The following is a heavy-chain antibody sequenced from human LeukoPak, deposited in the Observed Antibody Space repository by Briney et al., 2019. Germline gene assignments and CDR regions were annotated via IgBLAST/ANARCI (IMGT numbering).Heavy chain of an antibody. J-gene: IGHJ4*02. D-gene: IGHD2-2*01. V-gene: IGHV3-23*01. CDR3: AKDRFVVGPAASDY. CDR1: GFSLSSYA. Sequence: PGGSLRLSCAASGFSLSSYAMSWVRQAPRKGLEWVSAICGSGGSTYYADSVKGRFTISRDNSKNTLYLQMNSLRAEDTAVYYCAKDRFVVGPAASDYWGQGTLVTVSS. CDR2: ICGSGGST.